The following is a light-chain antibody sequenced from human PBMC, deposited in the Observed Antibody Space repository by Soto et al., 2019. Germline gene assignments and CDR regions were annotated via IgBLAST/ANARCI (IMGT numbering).Light chain of an antibody. CDR1: QFVGSGF. J-gene: IGKJ5*01. V-gene: IGKV3-20*01. Sequence: EVVLTQSPDTLSLSPGDRATLSCRASQFVGSGFLAWYQQKPGQTPRLLIYGSSSRATGIPDRFSGSGSGTDFTLTISRLEPEDFAVYHCQQFGSSSPITFGQGTRLEIK. CDR2: GSS. CDR3: QQFGSSSPIT.